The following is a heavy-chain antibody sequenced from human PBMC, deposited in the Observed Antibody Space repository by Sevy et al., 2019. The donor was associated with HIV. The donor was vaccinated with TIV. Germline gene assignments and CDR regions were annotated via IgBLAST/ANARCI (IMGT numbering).Heavy chain of an antibody. CDR3: AKDLQKYSSSVVGQYYGMDV. Sequence: GGSLRLSCAASGFTFSSYAMSWVRQAPGKGLEWVSAISGSGGSTYYADSVKGRFTISRDNSKNTLYLQMNSLRAEDTAVYYCAKDLQKYSSSVVGQYYGMDVWGQGTTVTVSS. V-gene: IGHV3-23*01. CDR1: GFTFSSYA. CDR2: ISGSGGST. J-gene: IGHJ6*02. D-gene: IGHD6-6*01.